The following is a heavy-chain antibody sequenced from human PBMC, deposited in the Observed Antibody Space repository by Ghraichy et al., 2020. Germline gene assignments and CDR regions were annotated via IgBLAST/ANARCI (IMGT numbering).Heavy chain of an antibody. CDR1: GFTFSSYG. D-gene: IGHD1-1*01. V-gene: IGHV3-30*18. Sequence: GGSLRLSCAASGFTFSSYGMHWVRQAPGKGLEWVAVISYDGSNKYYADSVKGRFTISRDNSKNTLYLQMNSLRAEDTAVYYCAKLWSPDWNDEWDGMDVWGQGTTVTVSS. J-gene: IGHJ6*02. CDR3: AKLWSPDWNDEWDGMDV. CDR2: ISYDGSNK.